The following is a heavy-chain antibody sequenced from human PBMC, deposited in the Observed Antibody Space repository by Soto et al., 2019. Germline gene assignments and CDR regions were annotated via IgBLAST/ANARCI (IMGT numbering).Heavy chain of an antibody. Sequence: NPGGCLRLSCVASGITFYSFSVNWVRQAPGKGLEWVSSISNSGTKKNYADSVKGRFTISRDTANNSVFLQMNNLRGEDTAVYYCARDEGYGMDVWGQGTTVTVSS. CDR1: GITFYSFS. CDR2: ISNSGTKK. V-gene: IGHV3-21*01. J-gene: IGHJ6*02. CDR3: ARDEGYGMDV.